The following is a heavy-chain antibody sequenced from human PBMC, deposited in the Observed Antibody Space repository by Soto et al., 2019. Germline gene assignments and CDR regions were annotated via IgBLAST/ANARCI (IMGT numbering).Heavy chain of an antibody. J-gene: IGHJ6*02. D-gene: IGHD6-13*01. V-gene: IGHV4-34*01. CDR2: INHSGST. CDR3: ARVVPRYYYYYGMDV. Sequence: ETLSLTCAVYGGSFSGYYWSWIRQPPGKGLEWIGEINHSGSTNYNPSLKSRVTISVDTSKNQFSLKLSSVTAADTAVYYCARVVPRYYYYYGMDVWGQGTTVTVSS. CDR1: GGSFSGYY.